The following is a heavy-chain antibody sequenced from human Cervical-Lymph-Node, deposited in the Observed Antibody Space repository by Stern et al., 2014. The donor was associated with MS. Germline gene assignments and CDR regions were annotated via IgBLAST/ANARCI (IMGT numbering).Heavy chain of an antibody. CDR3: GRGGGTRSPTYDY. V-gene: IGHV4-4*02. J-gene: IGHJ4*02. D-gene: IGHD2-15*01. CDR2: VYLSVYP. Sequence: QMQLQESGPGLVRPSGTLSLTCTVSGASITGVNWRTWVRPAPGKGLEWIVEVYLSVYPTCSPSLRSRAVILGDTSKNQFSLDLRSVTAADTAVYFCGRGGGTRSPTYDYWGQGILVSVSS. CDR1: GASITGVNW.